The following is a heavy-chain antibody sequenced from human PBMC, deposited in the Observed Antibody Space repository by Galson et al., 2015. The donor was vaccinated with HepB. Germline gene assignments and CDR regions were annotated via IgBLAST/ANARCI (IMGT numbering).Heavy chain of an antibody. J-gene: IGHJ4*02. CDR1: GFTFSDYP. Sequence: SLRLSCAASGFTFSDYPMHWVRQAPGTGLEWVALISDDESNTYYADSVKGRFTISRENFKNTLYLQMNSLRAEDTAVYYCARVFDTYHFDYWGQGTLVTVSS. D-gene: IGHD2-2*01. V-gene: IGHV3-30-3*01. CDR2: ISDDESNT. CDR3: ARVFDTYHFDY.